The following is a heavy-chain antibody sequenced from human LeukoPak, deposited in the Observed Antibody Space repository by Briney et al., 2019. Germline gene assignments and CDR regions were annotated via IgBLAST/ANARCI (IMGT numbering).Heavy chain of an antibody. V-gene: IGHV3-9*01. J-gene: IGHJ5*02. Sequence: GGSLRLSCAASGFTFDDYAMHWVRQAPGKGLEWVSGISWNSGSIGYADSVKGRFTISRDNAKNSLYLQMNSLRAEDTAMYFCARTITGTTWFDPRGQGTLVTVST. CDR1: GFTFDDYA. D-gene: IGHD1-14*01. CDR3: ARTITGTTWFDP. CDR2: ISWNSGSI.